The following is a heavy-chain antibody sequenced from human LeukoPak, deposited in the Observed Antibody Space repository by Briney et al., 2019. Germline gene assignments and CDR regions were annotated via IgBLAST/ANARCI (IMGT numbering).Heavy chain of an antibody. V-gene: IGHV3-48*03. J-gene: IGHJ4*02. CDR1: GFTFSSYE. D-gene: IGHD6-19*01. CDR3: ARHKSSAWGVDY. CDR2: ISSSGSTI. Sequence: GGSLRLSCAASGFTFSSYEMNWVRQAPGKGLEWVSYISSSGSTIYYADSVKGRFTISRDNAKNSLYLQMNSLRAEDTAVYYCARHKSSAWGVDYWGQGTLVTVSS.